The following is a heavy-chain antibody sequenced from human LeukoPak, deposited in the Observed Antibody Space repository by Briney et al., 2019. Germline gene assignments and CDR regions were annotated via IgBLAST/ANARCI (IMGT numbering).Heavy chain of an antibody. CDR3: ARQHTGCYVDY. CDR2: VSAGGAST. CDR1: GFSFSKYA. Sequence: GGSLRLSCAASGFSFSKYAMSWVRQAPGKGLEWVSGVSAGGASTYSEDSVKGRFIISRDNSKNTVFLQMNSLRAEDTAVYYCARQHTGCYVDYWGQGILVTVSS. J-gene: IGHJ4*02. D-gene: IGHD6-19*01. V-gene: IGHV3-23*01.